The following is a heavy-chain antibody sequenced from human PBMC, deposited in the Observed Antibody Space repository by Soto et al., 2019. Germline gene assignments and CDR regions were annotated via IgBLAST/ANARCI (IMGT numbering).Heavy chain of an antibody. J-gene: IGHJ3*02. D-gene: IGHD1-1*01. V-gene: IGHV3-48*02. CDR3: ARRNNAFDI. CDR1: GFTFSSYS. Sequence: EVQLVESGGGLVQPGGSLRLSCAASGFTFSSYSMNWVRQAPGKGLEWVSYISSSSSTIYYVDSVKGRFTISRDHAKNSLYLHMNSLRDEDTAVYYCARRNNAFDIWGQGTMVTVSS. CDR2: ISSSSSTI.